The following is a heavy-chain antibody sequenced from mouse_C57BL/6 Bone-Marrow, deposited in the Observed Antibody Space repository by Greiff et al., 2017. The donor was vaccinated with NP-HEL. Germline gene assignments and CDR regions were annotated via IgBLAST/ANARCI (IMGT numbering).Heavy chain of an antibody. D-gene: IGHD1-1*01. CDR1: GYTFTSYW. CDR2: IYPGSGST. V-gene: IGHV1-55*01. Sequence: VQLQQPGAEIVKPGASVKMSCKASGYTFTSYWITWVKQRPGQGLEWIGDIYPGSGSTNYNEKFKSKATLTVDTSSSTAYMQLSSLTSEDSAVYYCARDGSSTVVDYWGQGTTLTVSS. CDR3: ARDGSSTVVDY. J-gene: IGHJ2*01.